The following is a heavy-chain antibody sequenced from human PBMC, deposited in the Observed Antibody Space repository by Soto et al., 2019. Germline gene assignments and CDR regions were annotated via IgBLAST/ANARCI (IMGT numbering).Heavy chain of an antibody. CDR2: ISGSGDST. CDR1: GSTFSSYA. CDR3: AKDRDGAAAGPTKFYGMDV. Sequence: GSLRLSCAASGSTFSSYAMSWVRQAPGKGLEWVSVISGSGDSTYYADSVRGRFTISRDNSKNTLYLQMNSLRAEDTAVYYCAKDRDGAAAGPTKFYGMDVWGQGTTVTVSS. D-gene: IGHD6-13*01. J-gene: IGHJ6*02. V-gene: IGHV3-23*01.